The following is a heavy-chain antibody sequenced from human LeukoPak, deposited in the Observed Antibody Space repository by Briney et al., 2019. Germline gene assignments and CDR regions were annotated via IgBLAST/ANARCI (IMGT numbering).Heavy chain of an antibody. CDR1: GFTFSNHV. Sequence: TGGSLRLSCAASGFTFSNHVMSWVRQAPGKGLQWVAGISGGGRTTEYEDFVKGRFTISRDNSKNTLSLQMNSLTVEDTAIYFCAEDVVVKRYIDFWGEGTLVTVSS. CDR2: ISGGGRTT. CDR3: AEDVVVKRYIDF. D-gene: IGHD2-15*01. V-gene: IGHV3-23*01. J-gene: IGHJ4*02.